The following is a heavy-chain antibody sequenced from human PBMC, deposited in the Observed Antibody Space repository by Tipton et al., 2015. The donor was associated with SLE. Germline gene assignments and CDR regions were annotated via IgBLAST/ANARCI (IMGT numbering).Heavy chain of an antibody. J-gene: IGHJ3*02. V-gene: IGHV3-48*03. CDR1: GFTFSSYE. CDR2: ISSSGSTI. CDR3: ARVSTAPDAFDI. Sequence: SLRLSCAASGFTFSSYEMNWVRQAPGKGLEWVSYISSSGSTIYYADSVKGRFTISRDNAKNSLYLQMNSLGAEDTAVYYCARVSTAPDAFDIWGQGTVVTVSS. D-gene: IGHD2/OR15-2a*01.